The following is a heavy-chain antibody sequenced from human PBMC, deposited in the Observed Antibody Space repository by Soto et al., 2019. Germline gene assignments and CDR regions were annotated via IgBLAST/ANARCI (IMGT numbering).Heavy chain of an antibody. J-gene: IGHJ4*02. CDR1: GFTFDTYA. Sequence: GGSLRLSCAASGFTFDTYAMHWVRQAPGKGLEWVAVISYDGSNQFYAGSVKGRFTVSRDNSKNKLYLQVNSLRNDDTAVYYCTRGLLTDFFDYWGQGALVTVSS. CDR2: ISYDGSNQ. V-gene: IGHV3-30-3*01. CDR3: TRGLLTDFFDY.